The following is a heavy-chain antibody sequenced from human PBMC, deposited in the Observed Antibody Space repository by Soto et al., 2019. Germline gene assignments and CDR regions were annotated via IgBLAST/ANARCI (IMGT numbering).Heavy chain of an antibody. J-gene: IGHJ4*02. D-gene: IGHD3-9*01. CDR3: ARGHTSNILTGYYKGGFDY. V-gene: IGHV4-34*01. CDR1: GGSFSGYY. Sequence: SETLSLTCAVYGGSFSGYYWSWIRQPPGKGLEWIGEINHSGSTNYNPSLKSRVTISVDTSKNQFSLKLSPVTAAETAVYYCARGHTSNILTGYYKGGFDYWGQGTLVTVSS. CDR2: INHSGST.